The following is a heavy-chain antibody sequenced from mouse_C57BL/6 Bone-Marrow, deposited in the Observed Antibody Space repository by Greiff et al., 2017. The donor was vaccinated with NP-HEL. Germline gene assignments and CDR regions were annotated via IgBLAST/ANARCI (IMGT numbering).Heavy chain of an antibody. CDR2: ISNGGGST. J-gene: IGHJ3*01. Sequence: EVMLVESGGGLVQPGGSLKLSCAASGFTFSDYYMYWVRQTPEKRLEWVAYISNGGGSTYYPDTVKGRFTISRDNAKNTLYLQMSRLKSEDTAMYYCARHGGNYFWFAYWGQGTLVTVSA. CDR3: ARHGGNYFWFAY. CDR1: GFTFSDYY. D-gene: IGHD1-1*02. V-gene: IGHV5-12*01.